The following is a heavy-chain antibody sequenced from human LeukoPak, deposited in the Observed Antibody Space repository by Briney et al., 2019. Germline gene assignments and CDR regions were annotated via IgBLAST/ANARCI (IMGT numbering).Heavy chain of an antibody. V-gene: IGHV4-39*07. D-gene: IGHD3-9*01. CDR2: IYYYGST. Sequence: SETLSLTRSVSNGFISTSGFFWGWIRQPPGKGLEWIGKIYYYGSTYYNPSLKSRVTISLDMSKNRFSLKLSSVTAADTAVYYCARGHDILTGSPFDYWGQGSLVTVSS. J-gene: IGHJ4*02. CDR1: NGFISTSGFF. CDR3: ARGHDILTGSPFDY.